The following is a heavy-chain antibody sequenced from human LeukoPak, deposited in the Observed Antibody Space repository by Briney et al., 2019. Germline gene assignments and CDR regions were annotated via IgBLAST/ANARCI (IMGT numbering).Heavy chain of an antibody. CDR1: GGTFSSYA. Sequence: SVKVSCKASGGTFSSYAISWVRQAPGQGLEWMGGIIPIFGTAIYAQKFQGRVTMTEDTSTDTAYMELSSLRSEDTAVYYCATQQWTIFGTGNWFDPWGQGTLVTVSS. J-gene: IGHJ5*02. CDR2: IIPIFGTA. V-gene: IGHV1-69*06. D-gene: IGHD3-3*01. CDR3: ATQQWTIFGTGNWFDP.